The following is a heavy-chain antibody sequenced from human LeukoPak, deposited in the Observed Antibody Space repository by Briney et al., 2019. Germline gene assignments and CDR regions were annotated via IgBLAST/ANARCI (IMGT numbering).Heavy chain of an antibody. Sequence: ASVTVSCTASGYTFTSYDINWVRQATGQGLEWMGWMNPNSGNTGYAQKFQGRVTMTRDTSISTAYMELSSLTSDDTAVYYCARPGNSSFDYWGQGTLVTVSS. CDR1: GYTFTSYD. V-gene: IGHV1-8*01. J-gene: IGHJ4*02. D-gene: IGHD6-6*01. CDR2: MNPNSGNT. CDR3: ARPGNSSFDY.